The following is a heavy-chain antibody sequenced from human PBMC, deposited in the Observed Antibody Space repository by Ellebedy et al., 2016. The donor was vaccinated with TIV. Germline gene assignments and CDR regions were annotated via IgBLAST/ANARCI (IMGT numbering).Heavy chain of an antibody. CDR2: INPNSDGT. CDR3: ARGDSSTWYLFDY. CDR1: GYSFTTYW. V-gene: IGHV1-2*02. J-gene: IGHJ4*02. Sequence: GESLKISCKGSGYSFTTYWIGWVRQAPGQGLEWMGWINPNSDGTNYAQKFQGRVTMTRDTSINTAYMELSRLRSDDTAVYYCARGDSSTWYLFDYWGQGTLVTVSS. D-gene: IGHD6-13*01.